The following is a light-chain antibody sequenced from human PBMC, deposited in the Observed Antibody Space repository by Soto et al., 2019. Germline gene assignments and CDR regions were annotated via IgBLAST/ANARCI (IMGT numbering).Light chain of an antibody. V-gene: IGLV2-14*01. Sequence: QSALTQPASVSGSPGQSITISCTGTSSDVGGYNYVSWYQQHPGKAPKLMIYEVSNRPSGVSNRFSGTKSGNTASLTISGLQAEDEADYYCSSYTSSSLYVFATGTRSPS. CDR2: EVS. J-gene: IGLJ1*01. CDR3: SSYTSSSLYV. CDR1: SSDVGGYNY.